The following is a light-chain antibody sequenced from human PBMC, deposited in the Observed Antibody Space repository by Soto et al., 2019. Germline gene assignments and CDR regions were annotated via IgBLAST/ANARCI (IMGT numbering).Light chain of an antibody. CDR3: QQYDTSPRT. J-gene: IGKJ1*01. V-gene: IGKV3-20*01. CDR2: GAS. Sequence: EVMLTQSPGTLSLSPGERATLSCRASQSVSRNYLAWYQQKSGQAPRLLIYGASNRATGIPDRFSGNGSGTDFTLTIRRLEPEDFAVYYCQQYDTSPRTFGQGTKVEFK. CDR1: QSVSRNY.